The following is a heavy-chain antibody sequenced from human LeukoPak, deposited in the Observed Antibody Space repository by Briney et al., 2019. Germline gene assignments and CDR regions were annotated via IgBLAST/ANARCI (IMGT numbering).Heavy chain of an antibody. CDR1: GGSVSSGTYY. D-gene: IGHD6-19*01. CDR3: ARVLIALPGFDS. V-gene: IGHV4-61*01. Sequence: SETLSLTCTVSGGSVSSGTYYWSWVRQPPGRGLEWIGYIYYGGSTNYNPSLKSRVTMSVATSNNQISLWLRSVSAADTAVYYCARVLIALPGFDSWGPGTLVTVSS. CDR2: IYYGGST. J-gene: IGHJ4*02.